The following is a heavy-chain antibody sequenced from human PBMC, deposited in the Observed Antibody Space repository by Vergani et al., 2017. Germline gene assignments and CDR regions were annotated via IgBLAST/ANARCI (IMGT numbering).Heavy chain of an antibody. CDR1: GFKISDHY. J-gene: IGHJ6*02. CDR2: ISPGASTV. V-gene: IGHV3-11*04. Sequence: LEESGGGSVKPGGSLRLSCAASGFKISDHYMSWIRQAPGKGLEWVSHISPGASTVSYTDSVTGRFTVSRDNDNNSLTLDMTTLRVEDTAVYYCAKNPGISTTRHYYAMDVWCQGTTVTVSS. CDR3: AKNPGISTTRHYYAMDV. D-gene: IGHD1-1*01.